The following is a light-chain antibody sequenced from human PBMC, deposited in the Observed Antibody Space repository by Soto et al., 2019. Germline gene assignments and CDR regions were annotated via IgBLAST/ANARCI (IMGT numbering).Light chain of an antibody. V-gene: IGKV3-20*01. CDR2: GAS. Sequence: EIVLTQSPGTLSLSPGERATLSCRASQSVSSSYLAWYQQKPGQAPRLLIYGASSRATGIPDRFSGSGSGTDFTLTISRLEPADFAVYYCQQETFGQGTKVEIK. J-gene: IGKJ1*01. CDR3: QQET. CDR1: QSVSSSY.